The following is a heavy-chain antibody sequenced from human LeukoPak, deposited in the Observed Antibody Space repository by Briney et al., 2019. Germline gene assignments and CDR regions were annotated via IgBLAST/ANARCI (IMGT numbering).Heavy chain of an antibody. Sequence: SETLSLTCAVYGRSFSGYYWSWIRQPPGKGLEWIGEIKHTGNTNYNPSLKSRVTISVDTPKNHFSLRLSSVTAADTAVYYCERRRRATPILFDYWGQGTLVTVSS. CDR3: ERRRRATPILFDY. CDR2: IKHTGNT. CDR1: GRSFSGYY. J-gene: IGHJ4*02. V-gene: IGHV4-34*01. D-gene: IGHD5-12*01.